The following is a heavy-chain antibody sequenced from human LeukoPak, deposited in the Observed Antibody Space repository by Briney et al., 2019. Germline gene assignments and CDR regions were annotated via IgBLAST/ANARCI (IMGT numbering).Heavy chain of an antibody. V-gene: IGHV1-2*06. Sequence: ASVKVSCKASGYTFTGYYMHWVRQAPGQGLEWMGRINPNSGGTNYAQKFQDRVTMTRDTSISTAYMELSRLRSDDTAVYYCAREYSYGRSYYYYYGMDVWGQGTTVTVSS. CDR1: GYTFTGYY. CDR3: AREYSYGRSYYYYYGMDV. CDR2: INPNSGGT. J-gene: IGHJ6*02. D-gene: IGHD5-18*01.